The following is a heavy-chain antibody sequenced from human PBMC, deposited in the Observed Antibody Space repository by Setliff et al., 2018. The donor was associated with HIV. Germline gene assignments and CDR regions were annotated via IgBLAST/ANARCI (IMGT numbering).Heavy chain of an antibody. CDR2: IKEDGSEN. CDR3: ARPPTRYNNGWFERGGFDY. J-gene: IGHJ4*02. V-gene: IGHV3-7*01. CDR1: GFTFSNYC. D-gene: IGHD6-19*01. Sequence: PGGSLRLSCRASGFTFSNYCMSWVRQAPGKGLEWVATIKEDGSENYYVDSVKGRFTISRDNAKNTLSLQMNTLRAEDTAVYYCARPPTRYNNGWFERGGFDYWGQGTLVPSPQ.